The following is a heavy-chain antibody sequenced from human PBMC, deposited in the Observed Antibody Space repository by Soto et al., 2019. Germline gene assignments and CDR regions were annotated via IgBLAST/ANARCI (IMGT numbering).Heavy chain of an antibody. CDR3: ATAKPWYYYNSSGYLG. CDR2: FDPEDGDT. V-gene: IGHV1-24*01. Sequence: GASVKVSCKVSGYTLTELSMHWVRQAPGKGLEWMGGFDPEDGDTIYAQKLQGRVTMTEDTSTDTAYMELSSLRSEDTAVYYCATAKPWYYYNSSGYLGWGQGTLVTVSS. CDR1: GYTLTELS. J-gene: IGHJ4*03. D-gene: IGHD3-22*01.